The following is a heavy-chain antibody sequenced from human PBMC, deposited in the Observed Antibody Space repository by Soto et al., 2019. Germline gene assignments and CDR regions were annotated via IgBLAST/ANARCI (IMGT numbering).Heavy chain of an antibody. CDR3: AKVPLSLKFYDY. Sequence: PGGSLRLSCAASGFTFRNYLMNWVRQAPGKGLEWVSGISGSGTNTYYADSVKGRFTISRDNSKNTLYLQMNSLTAADTAIYYCAKVPLSLKFYDYWGQGTQVTVSS. V-gene: IGHV3-23*01. CDR1: GFTFRNYL. CDR2: ISGSGTNT. J-gene: IGHJ4*02.